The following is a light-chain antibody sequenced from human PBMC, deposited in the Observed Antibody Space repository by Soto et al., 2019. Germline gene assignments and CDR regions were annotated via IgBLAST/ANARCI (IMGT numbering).Light chain of an antibody. CDR3: QQANSFPST. V-gene: IGKV1D-12*01. Sequence: DIQMTQSPSSVSASVGDRVTVTCRASQGINSWLVWYQQKPGKAPKLLIYGTSSLQSGVPSRFSGSRSGTDFTLTISSLQPEDFATYYCQQANSFPSTFGGGTRVEIK. CDR1: QGINSW. CDR2: GTS. J-gene: IGKJ4*01.